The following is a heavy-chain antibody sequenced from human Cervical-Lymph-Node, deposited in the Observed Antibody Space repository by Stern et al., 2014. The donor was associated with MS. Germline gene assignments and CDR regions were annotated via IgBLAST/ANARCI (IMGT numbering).Heavy chain of an antibody. Sequence: VQLVQSGAELIRPGESLKVSWKGSGVKFSNYWIAGGRQMPGTGLEGMGIIYPGESETRYSPSFQGQVSMSADKSTSTAYLQWSSLNASDTAMYFCARQTTAWASDVWGQGTLVTVSS. CDR1: GVKFSNYW. J-gene: IGHJ4*02. V-gene: IGHV5-51*01. CDR3: ARQTTAWASDV. D-gene: IGHD1-14*01. CDR2: IYPGESET.